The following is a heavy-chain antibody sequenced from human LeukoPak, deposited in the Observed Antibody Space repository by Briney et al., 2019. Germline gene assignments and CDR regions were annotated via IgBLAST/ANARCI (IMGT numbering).Heavy chain of an antibody. Sequence: GGSLRLSCAASGFTFSSYEMNWVRQAPGKGLEWVSYISSSGSTIHYADSVKGRFTISRDNAKNSLYLQMNSLRAEDTAVYYCAREGGPPHFDYWGQGTLVTVSS. CDR1: GFTFSSYE. V-gene: IGHV3-48*03. J-gene: IGHJ4*02. CDR2: ISSSGSTI. D-gene: IGHD3-16*01. CDR3: AREGGPPHFDY.